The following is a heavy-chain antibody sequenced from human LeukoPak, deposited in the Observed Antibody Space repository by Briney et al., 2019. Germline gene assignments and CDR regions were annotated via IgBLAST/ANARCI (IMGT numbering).Heavy chain of an antibody. D-gene: IGHD2-2*02. Sequence: PSETLSLTCAVYGGSFSGYYWSWIRQPPGEGLEWIGEINHSGSTNYNPSLKGRVTISVDTSKNQFSLKLSSVTAADTAVYYCARGGTYCSSTSCYKGRYYYYGMDVWGQGTTVTVSS. CDR2: INHSGST. CDR1: GGSFSGYY. CDR3: ARGGTYCSSTSCYKGRYYYYGMDV. V-gene: IGHV4-34*01. J-gene: IGHJ6*02.